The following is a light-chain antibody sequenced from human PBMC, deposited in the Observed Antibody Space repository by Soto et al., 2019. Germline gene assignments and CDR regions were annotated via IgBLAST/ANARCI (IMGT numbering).Light chain of an antibody. J-gene: IGKJ1*01. CDR3: QQYNSYSEA. V-gene: IGKV1-33*01. CDR1: QDIATY. CDR2: DAS. Sequence: DIQMTQSPSSLSASVGNRVTITCQASQDIATYLNWYQQKPGKAPNLLIYDASNLETGVPSRFSGGGSGTHFTFTISNLQPEDIATYYCQQYNSYSEAFGQGTKVDIK.